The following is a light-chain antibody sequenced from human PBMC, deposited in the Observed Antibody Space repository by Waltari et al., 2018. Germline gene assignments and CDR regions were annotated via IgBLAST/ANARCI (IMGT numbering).Light chain of an antibody. Sequence: QLVLTQSPSVSASLGASVKLTCTLSSGHSSNVIAWLHQQPEKGPRYWRKVTSDCSHSKGDEIPDRFSVSSSGAERYLTISSVQPEDEADDYCQTGGHGTWVFGGGTKLTVL. J-gene: IGLJ3*02. V-gene: IGLV4-69*01. CDR1: SGHSSNV. CDR3: QTGGHGTWV. CDR2: VTSDCSH.